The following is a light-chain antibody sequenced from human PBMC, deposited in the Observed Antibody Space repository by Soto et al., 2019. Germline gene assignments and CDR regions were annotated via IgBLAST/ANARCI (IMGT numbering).Light chain of an antibody. CDR2: GAS. CDR1: ETISSNS. V-gene: IGKV3-20*01. CDR3: QQFDSSPPRRT. Sequence: ETVLTQSPGTLSLSPGERATLSCRANETISSNSLAWYQQKPGQAPRLLIYGASSRATGIPDRFSGRGSGTDFTLTINRLEPEDFAVYYCQQFDSSPPRRTFGQGTKLEIK. J-gene: IGKJ1*01.